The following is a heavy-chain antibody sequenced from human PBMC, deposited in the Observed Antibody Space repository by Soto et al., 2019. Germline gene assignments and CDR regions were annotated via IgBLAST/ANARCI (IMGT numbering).Heavy chain of an antibody. J-gene: IGHJ5*02. V-gene: IGHV4-30-2*01. Sequence: SETLSLTCAVSGGSISSGGYSWSWIRQPPGKGLEWIGYIYHSGSTYYNPSLRSRVTISVDRSKNQFSLKLSSVTAADTAVYYCARGGYSYGIWFDPWGQGTLVTVSS. D-gene: IGHD5-18*01. CDR1: GGSISSGGYS. CDR3: ARGGYSYGIWFDP. CDR2: IYHSGST.